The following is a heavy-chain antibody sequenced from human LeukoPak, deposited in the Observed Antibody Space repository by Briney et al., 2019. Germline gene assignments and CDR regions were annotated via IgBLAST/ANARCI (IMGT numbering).Heavy chain of an antibody. Sequence: GGSLRLSCAASGFTFSSYSMNWVRQAPGKGLERVSYISSSSSTIYYADSVKGRFTISRDNAKNSLYLQMNSLRAEDTAVYYCARDGYCSGGSCYRPFDYWGQGTLVTVSS. CDR1: GFTFSSYS. CDR2: ISSSSSTI. V-gene: IGHV3-48*01. CDR3: ARDGYCSGGSCYRPFDY. J-gene: IGHJ4*02. D-gene: IGHD2-15*01.